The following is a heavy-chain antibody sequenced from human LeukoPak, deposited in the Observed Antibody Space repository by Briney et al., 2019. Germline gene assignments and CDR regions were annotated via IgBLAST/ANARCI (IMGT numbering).Heavy chain of an antibody. V-gene: IGHV4-30-4*08. D-gene: IGHD3-22*01. CDR1: GGSISSGDYY. CDR3: ASGYYYDSSGYYGGQHAFDI. J-gene: IGHJ3*02. CDR2: IYYSGST. Sequence: SETLSLTCTVSGGSISSGDYYWSWIRQPPGKGLEWIGYIYYSGSTYSNPSLKSRVTISVDTSKNQFSLKLSSVTAADTAVYYCASGYYYDSSGYYGGQHAFDIWGQGTMVTVSS.